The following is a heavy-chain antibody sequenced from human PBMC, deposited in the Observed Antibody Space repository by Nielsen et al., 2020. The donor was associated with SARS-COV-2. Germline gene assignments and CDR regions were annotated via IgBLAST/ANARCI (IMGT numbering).Heavy chain of an antibody. CDR1: GFSLSNARMG. CDR2: IFSNDEK. D-gene: IGHD3-3*01. V-gene: IGHV2-26*01. CDR3: ARNIYDFWRGYWVRYFYY. J-gene: IGHJ4*02. Sequence: SGPTLVKPTETLTLTCTVSGFSLSNARMGVSWIRQPPGKALEWLAHIFSNDEKSYSTSLKSRLTISKDTSKSQVVLTMTNMDPVDTATYYCARNIYDFWRGYWVRYFYYWGQGTLVTVSS.